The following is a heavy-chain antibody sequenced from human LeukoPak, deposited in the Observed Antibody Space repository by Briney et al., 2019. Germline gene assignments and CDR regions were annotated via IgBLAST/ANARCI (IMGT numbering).Heavy chain of an antibody. CDR3: AREAYCSGGSCYSGPFDY. Sequence: SETLSLTCTVSGGSISSCYWSWIRQPAGKGLEWIGRIYTSGSTNYNPSLKSRVTISVDKSKNQFSLKLSSVTAADTAVYYCAREAYCSGGSCYSGPFDYWGQGTLVTVSS. CDR1: GGSISSCY. CDR2: IYTSGST. J-gene: IGHJ4*02. V-gene: IGHV4-4*07. D-gene: IGHD2-15*01.